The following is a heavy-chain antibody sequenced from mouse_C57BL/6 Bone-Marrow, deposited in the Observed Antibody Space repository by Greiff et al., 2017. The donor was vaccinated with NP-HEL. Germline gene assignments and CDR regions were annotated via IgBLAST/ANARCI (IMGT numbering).Heavy chain of an antibody. CDR3: ARSTVVPDWYFDV. V-gene: IGHV1-72*01. Sequence: VQLQQPGAELVKPGASVKLSCKASGYTFTSYWMHWVKQRPGRGLEWIGRIEPNSGGTKYNEKFKSKATLTVDKPSSTAYMQLSSLTSEDSAVYYCARSTVVPDWYFDVWGTGTTVTVSS. CDR2: IEPNSGGT. D-gene: IGHD1-1*01. J-gene: IGHJ1*03. CDR1: GYTFTSYW.